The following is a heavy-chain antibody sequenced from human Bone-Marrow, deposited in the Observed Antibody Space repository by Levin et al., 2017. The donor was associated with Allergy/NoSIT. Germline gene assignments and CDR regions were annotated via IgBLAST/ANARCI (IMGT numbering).Heavy chain of an antibody. CDR3: ARGRTEWGQLVTSIPNYFDF. CDR1: GFTFVDYD. CDR2: IRSKAYGGTT. J-gene: IGHJ4*02. D-gene: IGHD2-21*02. V-gene: IGHV3-49*04. Sequence: GESLKISCIASGFTFVDYDVSWVRQAPGKGLQWVGLIRSKAYGGTTHYGASVKGRFSISRDNVKNSLFLQMNSLRVDDVGLYYCARGRTEWGQLVTSIPNYFDFWGRGTLVTVSS.